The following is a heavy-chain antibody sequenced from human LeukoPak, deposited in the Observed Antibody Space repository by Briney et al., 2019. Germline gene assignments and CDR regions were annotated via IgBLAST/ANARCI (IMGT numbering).Heavy chain of an antibody. Sequence: SETLSLTCTVSGGSISSGSYYWSWIRQPAGKGLEWIGHIYTSGSTNYNPSLKSRVTISVDTSRNEFSLKLTSVTAADTAVYYCARAVDSSGYQYKGFDPWGQGTLVTVSS. CDR1: GGSISSGSYY. CDR2: IYTSGST. D-gene: IGHD3-22*01. V-gene: IGHV4-61*09. CDR3: ARAVDSSGYQYKGFDP. J-gene: IGHJ5*02.